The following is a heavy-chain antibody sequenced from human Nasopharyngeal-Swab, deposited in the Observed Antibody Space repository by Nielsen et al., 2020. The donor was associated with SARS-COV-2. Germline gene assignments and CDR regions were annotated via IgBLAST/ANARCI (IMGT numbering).Heavy chain of an antibody. D-gene: IGHD3-10*01. CDR3: SSGELLLDY. CDR2: IYYSGST. J-gene: IGHJ4*02. V-gene: IGHV4-39*01. CDR1: GGSISSSSYY. Sequence: GSLRLSCTVSGGSISSSSYYWGWIRQPPGKGLEWIGSIYYSGSTYYNPSPKSRVTISVDTSKNQFSLKLSSVTAADTAVYYCSSGELLLDYWGQGTLVTVSS.